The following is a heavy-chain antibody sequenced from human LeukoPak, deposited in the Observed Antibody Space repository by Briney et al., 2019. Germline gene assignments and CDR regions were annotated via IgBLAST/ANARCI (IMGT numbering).Heavy chain of an antibody. D-gene: IGHD5-24*01. Sequence: GESLKISCQGFGYPFTTSWIGWVRQLPGKGLEWTAIIYAGNSDAKYSPSFQGQVSISTDRSISTAYLHWSSLKASDTAIYYCAIINHPDGRVYWGQGTLVTVSS. CDR2: IYAGNSDA. J-gene: IGHJ4*02. V-gene: IGHV5-51*01. CDR3: AIINHPDGRVY. CDR1: GYPFTTSW.